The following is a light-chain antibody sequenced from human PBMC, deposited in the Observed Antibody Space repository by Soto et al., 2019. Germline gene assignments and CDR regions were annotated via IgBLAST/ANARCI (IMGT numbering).Light chain of an antibody. CDR2: ATS. Sequence: DIQMTQSPSSLSASVGARVTITCRASQSISTHLHWYQQKSGKAPKLLIYATSSLQSGVPSRFSGSGSGTDFTLTITSLQPEDFATYYCQQSYRTPRTFGQGTKLEIK. CDR1: QSISTH. J-gene: IGKJ2*01. CDR3: QQSYRTPRT. V-gene: IGKV1-39*01.